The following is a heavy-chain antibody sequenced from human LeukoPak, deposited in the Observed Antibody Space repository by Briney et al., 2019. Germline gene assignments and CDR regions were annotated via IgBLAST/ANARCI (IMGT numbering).Heavy chain of an antibody. CDR1: GGSISSYY. CDR2: IYYSGST. CDR3: ARGDTYYYYYMDV. J-gene: IGHJ6*03. D-gene: IGHD5-18*01. Sequence: SETLSLTCTVSGGSISSYYWNWIRQPPGKGLEWIGYIYYSGSTNYNPSLKSRVTISVDTSKNQFSLKLSSVTAADTAVYYCARGDTYYYYYMDVWGKGTTVTIS. V-gene: IGHV4-59*01.